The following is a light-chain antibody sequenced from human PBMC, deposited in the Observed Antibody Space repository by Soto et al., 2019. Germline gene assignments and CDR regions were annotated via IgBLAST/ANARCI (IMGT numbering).Light chain of an antibody. Sequence: EIVMTQSPAALSVSPGDAATLSCRASQSVHSRLAWYQQKPGQAPRLLIYGASTRASGIPARFRGSGSGTEFTLTISSPQSEDFAVYYCQQYDDWPPWTLGPGTKVDIK. CDR1: QSVHSR. CDR2: GAS. V-gene: IGKV3-15*01. J-gene: IGKJ1*01. CDR3: QQYDDWPPWT.